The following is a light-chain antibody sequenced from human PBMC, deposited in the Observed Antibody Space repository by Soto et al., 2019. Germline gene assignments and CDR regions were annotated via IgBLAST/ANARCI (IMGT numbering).Light chain of an antibody. CDR3: LQHDTSPLT. Sequence: DIQMTQSPSSLSASVGDRVTITCRASQGIRNDLLGWYQQKPGKAPKCLIYVVSSLQSGVPSRFIRSGSATEITLTTSTLQTGDFATYYCLQHDTSPLTFGQGTKVDIK. CDR2: VVS. V-gene: IGKV1-17*01. J-gene: IGKJ1*01. CDR1: QGIRND.